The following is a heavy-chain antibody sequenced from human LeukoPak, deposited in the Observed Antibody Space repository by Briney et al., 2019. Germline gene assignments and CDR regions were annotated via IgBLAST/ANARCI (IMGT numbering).Heavy chain of an antibody. V-gene: IGHV1-18*04. CDR1: GYTFTSHY. Sequence: ASLKVSCKASGYTFTSHYLHWVRQAPGQGLEWMGWISAYNGDTHYAQKLQGRVTMTTDTSTSTAYMELRSLRSDDTAVYYCATTYCGSTSCYMGGSQNFDYWGQGTLVTVSS. J-gene: IGHJ4*02. D-gene: IGHD2-2*02. CDR2: ISAYNGDT. CDR3: ATTYCGSTSCYMGGSQNFDY.